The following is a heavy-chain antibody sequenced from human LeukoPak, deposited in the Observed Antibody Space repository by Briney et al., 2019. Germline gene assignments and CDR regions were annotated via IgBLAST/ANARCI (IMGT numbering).Heavy chain of an antibody. V-gene: IGHV1-8*01. CDR3: ARGRGMATIGWFDP. CDR2: MNPNSGNT. CDR1: RYTLTSYD. J-gene: IGHJ5*02. D-gene: IGHD5-24*01. Sequence: ASVKVSRMASRYTLTSYDINWVRQPTGEGLEWMGWMNPNSGNTGYAQKFQGRVTMTKNTYKSTAYMEVSSLRSEDTAVYYCARGRGMATIGWFDPWGQGTLVTVSS.